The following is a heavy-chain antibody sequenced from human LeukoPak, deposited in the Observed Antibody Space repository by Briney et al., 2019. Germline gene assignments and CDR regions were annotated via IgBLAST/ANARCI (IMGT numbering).Heavy chain of an antibody. CDR2: IKQDGSEK. V-gene: IGHV3-7*01. Sequence: GGSLRLSCAASGFTFSSYWMSWVRQAPGKELEWVANIKQDGSEKYYVDSVKGRFTISRDNAKNSLYLQMNSLRAEDTAVYYCAIAPRSSGYDSYYYYMDVWGKGTTVTVSS. CDR1: GFTFSSYW. D-gene: IGHD3-22*01. CDR3: AIAPRSSGYDSYYYYMDV. J-gene: IGHJ6*03.